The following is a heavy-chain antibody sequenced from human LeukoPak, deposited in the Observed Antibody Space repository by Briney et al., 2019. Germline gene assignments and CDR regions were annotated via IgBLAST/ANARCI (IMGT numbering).Heavy chain of an antibody. CDR3: ARELASGSYSPFDY. CDR1: GGSISSYY. CDR2: IYYSGST. Sequence: SETLSLTCTVSGGSISSYYWSWIRQPPGKGLEWIGYIYYSGSTNYNPSLKRRVTISVDTSKNQFSLKLSSVTAADTAVYYCARELASGSYSPFDYWGQGTLVTVSS. V-gene: IGHV4-59*01. J-gene: IGHJ4*02. D-gene: IGHD3-10*01.